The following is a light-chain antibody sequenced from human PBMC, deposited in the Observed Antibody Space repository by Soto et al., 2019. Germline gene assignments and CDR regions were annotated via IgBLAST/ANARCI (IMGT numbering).Light chain of an antibody. V-gene: IGKV3-20*01. J-gene: IGKJ4*01. CDR1: QSVSSSY. Sequence: EIVLTQSPGTLSLSPGERATLSCRASQSVSSSYLAWYQQKPGQAPRLLIYGASSRATGIPDRFSGSGSGIGLTLTISRPEPEDSAVYYCQQYGSSPRALPFGGGTKVETK. CDR2: GAS. CDR3: QQYGSSPRALP.